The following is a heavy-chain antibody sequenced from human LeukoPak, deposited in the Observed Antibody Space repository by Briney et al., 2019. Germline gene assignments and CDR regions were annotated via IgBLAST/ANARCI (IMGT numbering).Heavy chain of an antibody. D-gene: IGHD6-19*01. CDR3: ATDSVAGPGVPGDY. J-gene: IGHJ4*02. V-gene: IGHV4-39*01. CDR2: IYYTGST. CDR1: AGSISSSSYH. Sequence: PSETLSLTCTVAAGSISSSSYHWGWIRQPPGKGLEWIGSIYYTGSTYYNPSLKSRVTISADTSKNQFSLKLSSVTAADTAVYYCATDSVAGPGVPGDYWGQGTLVTVSS.